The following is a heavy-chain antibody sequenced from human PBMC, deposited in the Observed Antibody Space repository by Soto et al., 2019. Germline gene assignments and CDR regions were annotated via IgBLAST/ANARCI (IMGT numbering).Heavy chain of an antibody. Sequence: XTLSLTCTFPSISLSSYYWRWIRQAPGKGMXWIGYXYYSGIINYNXXLKSRVTXXADTPKNQFSLKLSSVTAADTAVYYCATDNWRVWGQETTATVPS. CDR2: XYYSGII. CDR1: SISLSSYY. J-gene: IGHJ6*02. CDR3: ATDNWRV. D-gene: IGHD1-20*01. V-gene: IGHV4-59*01.